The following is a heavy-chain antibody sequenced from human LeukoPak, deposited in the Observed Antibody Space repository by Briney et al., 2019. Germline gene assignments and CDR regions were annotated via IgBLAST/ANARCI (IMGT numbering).Heavy chain of an antibody. CDR3: AKDKGDGSSSYYYYYGMDV. D-gene: IGHD6-13*01. V-gene: IGHV3-9*01. Sequence: GGSLRLSCAASGFTFDDYAMHWVRQAPGKGLEWVSGISWNSGSMGYADSVKGRFTISRDNAKNSLYLQMNSLRAEDTALYYCAKDKGDGSSSYYYYYGMDVWGQGTTVTVSS. J-gene: IGHJ6*02. CDR1: GFTFDDYA. CDR2: ISWNSGSM.